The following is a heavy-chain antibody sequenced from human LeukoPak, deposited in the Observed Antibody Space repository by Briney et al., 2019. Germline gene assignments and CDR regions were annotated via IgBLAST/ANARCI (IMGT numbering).Heavy chain of an antibody. CDR2: IKEDGSIE. CDR3: VSQQVAPP. Sequence: VGSLRLSCVASGFTFSDYWMSWVRQAPGKGLEWVANIKEDGSIEDYVDSVKGRFTVSRDNAKNSLYLEMNSLRVEDTAVYYCVSQQVAPPWGQGTLVIVSS. J-gene: IGHJ5*02. D-gene: IGHD5-12*01. CDR1: GFTFSDYW. V-gene: IGHV3-7*01.